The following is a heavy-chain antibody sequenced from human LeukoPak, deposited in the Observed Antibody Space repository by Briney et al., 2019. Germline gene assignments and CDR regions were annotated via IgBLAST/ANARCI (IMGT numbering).Heavy chain of an antibody. J-gene: IGHJ4*02. D-gene: IGHD6-25*01. CDR1: GFTFNKYA. CDR3: ARPLERRLIHYFDF. CDR2: VSYLGNDK. Sequence: GGSLRLSCAASGFTFNKYAMHWVRQAPGKGLEWVAVVSYLGNDKFYADSVKGRFTISKDNSNNTVYLEINSLRSEDTAVYYCARPLERRLIHYFDFRGPGTLVTVSS. V-gene: IGHV3-30-3*01.